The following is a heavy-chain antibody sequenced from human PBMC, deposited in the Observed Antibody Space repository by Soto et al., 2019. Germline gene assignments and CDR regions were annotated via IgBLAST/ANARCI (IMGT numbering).Heavy chain of an antibody. CDR2: INHSGST. CDR3: ARSWLGELPIYYYFLDV. Sequence: QVQLQQWGAGLLKPSETLSLTCAVYGGSFSGYYWSWIRQPPGKGLEWIGEINHSGSTNHNPSLKSRAAIGGDSAKNQFSLKVSAVAAADTAVYCCARSWLGELPIYYYFLDVWGKGTTVTGTS. V-gene: IGHV4-34*04. D-gene: IGHD3-10*01. J-gene: IGHJ6*03. CDR1: GGSFSGYY.